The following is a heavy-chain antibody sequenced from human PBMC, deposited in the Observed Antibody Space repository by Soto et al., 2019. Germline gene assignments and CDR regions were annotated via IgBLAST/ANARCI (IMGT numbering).Heavy chain of an antibody. V-gene: IGHV3-74*01. Sequence: EVQLVESGGGLVQPGGSLRLSCAASGFTFSGSWMHWVRQTPVKGLVWVSHINTDGSFANYADSVQGRFTISRDNAKSTMYLQMSSLRADDTAVYFCAGGMGGWPFWGQGTLVTVSS. CDR1: GFTFSGSW. D-gene: IGHD6-19*01. CDR2: INTDGSFA. CDR3: AGGMGGWPF. J-gene: IGHJ4*02.